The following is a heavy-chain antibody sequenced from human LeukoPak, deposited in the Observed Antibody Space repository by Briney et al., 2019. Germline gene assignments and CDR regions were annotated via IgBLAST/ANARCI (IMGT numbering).Heavy chain of an antibody. D-gene: IGHD2-2*01. Sequence: GGSLRLSCAASGFTFSDYGIHWVRQAPGKGLQWVAFIRHDGSNKYYADSVKGRFTISRDNSKNTLYLEMNSLRAEDTAVYYCAKGAITSSTTCYLDSWGQGTLVTVSS. CDR1: GFTFSDYG. CDR2: IRHDGSNK. CDR3: AKGAITSSTTCYLDS. V-gene: IGHV3-30*02. J-gene: IGHJ4*02.